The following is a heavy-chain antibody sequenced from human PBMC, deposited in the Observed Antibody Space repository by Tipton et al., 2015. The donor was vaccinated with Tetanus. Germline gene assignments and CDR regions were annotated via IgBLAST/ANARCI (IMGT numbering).Heavy chain of an antibody. J-gene: IGHJ5*02. V-gene: IGHV4-31*02. CDR1: GASISGSPYF. CDR3: AKDQGGGRVVRLNWFDP. D-gene: IGHD6-6*01. CDR2: IYYSGST. Sequence: LRLSCTVSGASISGSPYFWNWIRQQPGKGPEWIGYIYYSGSTYYNPSLESRITMSVDTSKNQFSLKMNSVTAADTAVYYCAKDQGGGRVVRLNWFDPWGPGTLVTVSS.